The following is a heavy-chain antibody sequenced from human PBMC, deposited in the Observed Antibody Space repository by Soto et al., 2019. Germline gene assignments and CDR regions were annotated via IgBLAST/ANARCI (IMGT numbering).Heavy chain of an antibody. CDR1: GYTITAYY. CDR3: ARDDYGIFPY. J-gene: IGHJ4*02. V-gene: IGHV1-2*02. D-gene: IGHD3-10*01. CDR2: IDPRSGGA. Sequence: ASVKVSCKASGYTITAYYIHWVRQAPGQGLEWMGWIDPRSGGAIYAQKFQDRVTMTRDTSISTVYMGLSGLRSDDTALYYCARDDYGIFPYWGQGTLVTVSS.